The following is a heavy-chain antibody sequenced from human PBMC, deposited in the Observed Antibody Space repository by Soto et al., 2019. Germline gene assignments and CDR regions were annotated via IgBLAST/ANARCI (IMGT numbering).Heavy chain of an antibody. D-gene: IGHD1-7*01. J-gene: IGHJ4*02. CDR3: ARRLIGTGTYFDY. Sequence: PGGSLRLSCAAAGFDFSDYAMSWVRQAPGKGLEWVSGITDSGGATFYAASVKGRFTISRDNAKNTVYLQMSSLRAEDTAVYYCARRLIGTGTYFDYWGQGTLVTV. CDR1: GFDFSDYA. CDR2: ITDSGGAT. V-gene: IGHV3-23*01.